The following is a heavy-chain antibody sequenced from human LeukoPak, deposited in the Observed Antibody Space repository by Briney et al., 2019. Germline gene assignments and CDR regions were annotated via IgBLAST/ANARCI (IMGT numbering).Heavy chain of an antibody. J-gene: IGHJ6*02. CDR1: GYTFTSYG. CDR2: MNPNSGNT. Sequence: ASVKVSCKASGYTFTSYGISWVRQATGQGLEWMGWMNPNSGNTGYAQKFQGRVTMTRNTSISTAYMELSSLRSEDTAVYYCARSSSGWYFNYYYYYYGMDVWGQGTTVTVSS. D-gene: IGHD6-19*01. CDR3: ARSSSGWYFNYYYYYYGMDV. V-gene: IGHV1-8*02.